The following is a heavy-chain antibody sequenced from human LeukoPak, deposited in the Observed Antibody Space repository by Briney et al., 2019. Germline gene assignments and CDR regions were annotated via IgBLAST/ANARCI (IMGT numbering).Heavy chain of an antibody. CDR1: GFTFSDYY. CDR3: ARDSAHIVVVPVVIPPGLDNWFDP. V-gene: IGHV3-11*05. D-gene: IGHD2-2*01. J-gene: IGHJ5*02. Sequence: PGGSLRLSCAASGFTFSDYYMSWIRQAPGKGLEWVSYISGSSSNTKYADSVKGRFTISRDNAKNSLYLQMNGLRAEDTAVYYCARDSAHIVVVPVVIPPGLDNWFDPWGQGTLVTVSS. CDR2: ISGSSSNT.